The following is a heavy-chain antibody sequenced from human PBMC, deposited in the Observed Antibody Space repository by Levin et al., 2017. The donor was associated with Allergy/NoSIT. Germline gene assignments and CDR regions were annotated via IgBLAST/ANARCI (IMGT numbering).Heavy chain of an antibody. CDR2: ISAYNGNT. V-gene: IGHV1-18*01. Sequence: ASVKVSCKASGYTFTSYGISWVRQAPGQGLEWMGWISAYNGNTNYAQKLQGRVTMTTDTSTSTAYMELRSLRSDDTAVYYCARDATIAVAGKWFGYWGQGTLVTVSS. D-gene: IGHD6-19*01. J-gene: IGHJ4*02. CDR3: ARDATIAVAGKWFGY. CDR1: GYTFTSYG.